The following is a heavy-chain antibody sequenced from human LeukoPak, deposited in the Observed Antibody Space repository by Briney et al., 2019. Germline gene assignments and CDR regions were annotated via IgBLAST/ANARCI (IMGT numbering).Heavy chain of an antibody. CDR3: ARDSRYSYGPYAFDI. Sequence: GASVKVSCKASGYTFTSYYMHWVRQAPGQGLEWMGIINPSGGSTSYAQKFQGRVTMTRDTSTGTVYMELSSLRSDDTAVYYCARDSRYSYGPYAFDIWGQGTMVTVSS. CDR2: INPSGGST. J-gene: IGHJ3*02. V-gene: IGHV1-46*01. CDR1: GYTFTSYY. D-gene: IGHD5-18*01.